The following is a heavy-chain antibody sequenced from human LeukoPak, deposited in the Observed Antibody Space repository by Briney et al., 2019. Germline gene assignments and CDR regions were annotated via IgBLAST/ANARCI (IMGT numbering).Heavy chain of an antibody. CDR2: IRYDGSNT. V-gene: IGHV3-30*02. D-gene: IGHD5-12*01. CDR1: GFIFSSYG. J-gene: IGHJ4*02. Sequence: GGSLRLSCAASGFIFSSYGMHWVRQAPGKGLEWVAFIRYDGSNTYYADSVKGRFTISRDNSKNTLYLQMNSLRGGDTAVYYCARGPSGYHNTGGQGTLVTVSS. CDR3: ARGPSGYHNT.